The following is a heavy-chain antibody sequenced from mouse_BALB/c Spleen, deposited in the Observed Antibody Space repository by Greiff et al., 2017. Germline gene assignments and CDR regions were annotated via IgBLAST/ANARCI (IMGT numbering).Heavy chain of an antibody. CDR2: LDPYNGGT. J-gene: IGHJ4*01. CDR3: ARRHYYGYEGYAMDY. Sequence: LVESGPELVKPGASVKVSCKASGYSFTDYNMYWVKQSHGKSHEWIGYLDPYNGGTSYNQKFKGKATLTVDKSSSTAFMHLNSLTSEDSAVYYCARRHYYGYEGYAMDYWGQGTSVTVSS. CDR1: GYSFTDYN. D-gene: IGHD1-2*01. V-gene: IGHV1S135*01.